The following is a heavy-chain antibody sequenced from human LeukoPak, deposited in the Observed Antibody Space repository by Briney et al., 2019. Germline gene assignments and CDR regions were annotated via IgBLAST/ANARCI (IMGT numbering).Heavy chain of an antibody. Sequence: PGGSLRLSCEASGFTFRDYYMTWIRQAPGKGLEWISYISRSGDTLYYADSVEGRFTISRDNAKNSLYLQMNSLRAEDTAVYYCAREVVIFPDYYYYGMDVWGQGTTVTVSS. D-gene: IGHD3-9*01. CDR2: ISRSGDTL. J-gene: IGHJ6*02. V-gene: IGHV3-11*01. CDR3: AREVVIFPDYYYYGMDV. CDR1: GFTFRDYY.